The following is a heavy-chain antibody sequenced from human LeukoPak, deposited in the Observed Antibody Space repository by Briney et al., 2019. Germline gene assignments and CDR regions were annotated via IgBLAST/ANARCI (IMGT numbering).Heavy chain of an antibody. CDR2: IRYDGSNK. V-gene: IGHV3-30*02. Sequence: HAGGSLRLSCAASGFTFSSYGMHWVRQAPGKGLEWVTFIRYDGSNKYYADSVKGRFTISRDNSKNTLYLQMNSLRAEDTAVYYCAKDLRWLQFIDYWGQGTLVTVSS. D-gene: IGHD5-24*01. CDR1: GFTFSSYG. J-gene: IGHJ4*02. CDR3: AKDLRWLQFIDY.